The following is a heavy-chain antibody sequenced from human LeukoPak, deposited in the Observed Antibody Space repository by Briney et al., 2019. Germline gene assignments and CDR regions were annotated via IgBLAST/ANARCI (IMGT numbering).Heavy chain of an antibody. J-gene: IGHJ4*02. Sequence: GGSLRLSSAASGFTFSSYSMNWVRQAPGKGLEWVSSITTSSSYIYYADSVKGRFTISRDNAKNSLYLQMNSLRAEDTAVYYCARDLGGYSYGSHFDYWGQGTLVTVSS. CDR3: ARDLGGYSYGSHFDY. V-gene: IGHV3-21*01. CDR1: GFTFSSYS. D-gene: IGHD5-18*01. CDR2: ITTSSSYI.